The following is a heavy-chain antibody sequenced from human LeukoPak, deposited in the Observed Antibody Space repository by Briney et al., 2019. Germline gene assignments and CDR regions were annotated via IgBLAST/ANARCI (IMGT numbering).Heavy chain of an antibody. D-gene: IGHD4-17*01. J-gene: IGHJ4*02. V-gene: IGHV4-30-4*01. CDR3: ASFYGDLRDYFDY. CDR2: IYYSGST. CDR1: GGSISSGDYY. Sequence: SETLSLTCTVSGGSISSGDYYWSWIRQPPGKGLEWIGYIYYSGSTYYNPSLKSRVTISVDTSKNQFSLKLSSATAADTAVYYCASFYGDLRDYFDYWGQGTLVTVSS.